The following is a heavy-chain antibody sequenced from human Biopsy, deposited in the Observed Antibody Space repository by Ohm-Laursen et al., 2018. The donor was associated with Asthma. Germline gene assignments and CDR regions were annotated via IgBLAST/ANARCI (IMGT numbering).Heavy chain of an antibody. CDR3: ARAVQSDDFVTGYYNSYFDN. CDR2: IYGNDDR. Sequence: TQTLTLTFSSSGFSLINSGVGVGWIRQPPGKAPEWLALIYGNDDRDYSQSLKSRLTITKDTSRRQVVLKMTNMDPVDTGTYFCARAVQSDDFVTGYYNSYFDNWGQGSLDSVSS. J-gene: IGHJ4*01. V-gene: IGHV2-5*01. CDR1: GFSLINSGVG. D-gene: IGHD3-9*01.